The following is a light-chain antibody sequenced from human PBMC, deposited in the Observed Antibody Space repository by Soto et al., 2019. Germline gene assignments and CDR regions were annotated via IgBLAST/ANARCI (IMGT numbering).Light chain of an antibody. J-gene: IGKJ5*01. CDR2: DAS. Sequence: DIVMTQSPATLSWSPGGRPTLSCRASQSVSSYLAWYQQKPGQAPRLLIYDASNRATGIPARFIGSGSGTDFTLTIRSLEPEDFAVYYCQPRSNWITFCQGTRLEIK. CDR3: QPRSNWIT. CDR1: QSVSSY. V-gene: IGKV3-11*01.